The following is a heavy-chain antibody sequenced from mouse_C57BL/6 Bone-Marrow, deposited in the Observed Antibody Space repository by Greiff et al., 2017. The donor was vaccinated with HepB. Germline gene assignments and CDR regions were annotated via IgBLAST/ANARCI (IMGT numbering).Heavy chain of an antibody. CDR1: GFNIKDYY. J-gene: IGHJ1*03. CDR3: TTRYYGSSYVRYFDV. Sequence: EVQLVESGAELVRPGASVKLSCTASGFNIKDYYMHWVKQRPEQGLEWIGRIDPEDGDTEYAPKFQGKATMTADTSSNTAYLQLSSLTSEDTAVYYCTTRYYGSSYVRYFDVWGTGTTVTVSS. V-gene: IGHV14-1*01. D-gene: IGHD1-1*01. CDR2: IDPEDGDT.